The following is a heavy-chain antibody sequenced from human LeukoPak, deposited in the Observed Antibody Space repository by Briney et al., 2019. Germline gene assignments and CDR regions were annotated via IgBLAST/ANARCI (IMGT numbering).Heavy chain of an antibody. CDR2: IKQDGSEK. D-gene: IGHD2-2*01. J-gene: IGHJ4*02. CDR1: GFTFSSYW. V-gene: IGHV3-7*01. Sequence: GGSLRLSCAASGFTFSSYWMSWVRQAPGKGLEWVANIKQDGSEKYYVDSVKGRFTISRDNAKSSLYLQMNSLRAEDTAVYYCARALDSSSSRYQAFEEWGQGTLVTVSS. CDR3: ARALDSSSSRYQAFEE.